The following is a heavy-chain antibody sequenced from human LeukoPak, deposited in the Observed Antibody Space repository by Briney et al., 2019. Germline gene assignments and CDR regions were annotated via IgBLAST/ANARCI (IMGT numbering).Heavy chain of an antibody. CDR3: TRDSGTYNWFDP. CDR1: GFTFSGSA. D-gene: IGHD1-26*01. J-gene: IGHJ5*02. CDR2: IDKKDKGYATAT. Sequence: GGSLRLSCAASGFTFSGSAIHWVRQSSGKGLEWVGPIDKKDKGYATATAYAASVKGRITISRDDSINTAYLQMKSLKTEDTALYYCTRDSGTYNWFDPWGQGTLVTVSS. V-gene: IGHV3-73*01.